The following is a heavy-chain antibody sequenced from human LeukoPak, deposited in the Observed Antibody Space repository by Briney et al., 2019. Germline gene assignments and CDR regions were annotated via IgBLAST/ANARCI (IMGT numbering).Heavy chain of an antibody. CDR2: FDPEDGET. CDR3: ATPSGSYAGDAFDI. D-gene: IGHD1-26*01. CDR1: GYTLTGLS. V-gene: IGHV1-24*01. J-gene: IGHJ3*02. Sequence: VASVKVSCKVSGYTLTGLSMHWVRQAPGKGLEWMGGFDPEDGETIYPQKFQGRVTMTEDTSTDTAYMELSSLRSEDTAVYYCATPSGSYAGDAFDIWGQGTMVTVSS.